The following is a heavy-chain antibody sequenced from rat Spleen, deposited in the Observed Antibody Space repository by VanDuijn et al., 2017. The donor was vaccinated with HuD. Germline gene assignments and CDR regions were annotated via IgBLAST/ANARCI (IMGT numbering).Heavy chain of an antibody. V-gene: IGHV5-7*01. CDR2: IIYDGSRT. D-gene: IGHD1-11*01. CDR3: ARRHYGYTDYFDY. Sequence: EVQLVESGGGVVQPGRSLKLSCVTSGFTFSDFYMAWVRQAPKQGLEWVATIIYDGSRTYYRDSVKGRFTIARDNAKRTLYPQMDSLGSEDTATYYCARRHYGYTDYFDYWGQGVMVTVSS. CDR1: GFTFSDFY. J-gene: IGHJ2*01.